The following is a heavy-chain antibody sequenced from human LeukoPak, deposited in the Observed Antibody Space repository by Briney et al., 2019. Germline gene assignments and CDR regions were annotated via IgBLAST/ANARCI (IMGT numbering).Heavy chain of an antibody. V-gene: IGHV4-34*01. D-gene: IGHD3-10*01. Sequence: SETLSLTCAVYGGSFSGYYWSWIRQPPGKGLEWIGEINHSGSTNYNPSLKSRVTISVDTSKNQFSLKLSSVTAADTAVYYCARAARMVARAFDYWGQGTLVTVSS. CDR1: GGSFSGYY. CDR2: INHSGST. CDR3: ARAARMVARAFDY. J-gene: IGHJ4*02.